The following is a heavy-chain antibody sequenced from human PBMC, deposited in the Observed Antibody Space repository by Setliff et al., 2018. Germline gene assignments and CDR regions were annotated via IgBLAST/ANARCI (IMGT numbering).Heavy chain of an antibody. CDR2: IYYSGRT. V-gene: IGHV4-59*08. D-gene: IGHD3-10*01. Sequence: SETLSLTCTVSGGSISTYYWSWIRQPPGKGLEWIGYIYYSGRTNYQPSLKSRVTISGDTSKNQFSLKLTSVTAADTAVYYCARSLGSGSYYNSRPFYSDYWGQGTLVTVSS. CDR1: GGSISTYY. CDR3: ARSLGSGSYYNSRPFYSDY. J-gene: IGHJ4*02.